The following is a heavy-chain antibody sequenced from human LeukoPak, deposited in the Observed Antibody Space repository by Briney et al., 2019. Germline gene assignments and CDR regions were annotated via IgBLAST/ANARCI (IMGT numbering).Heavy chain of an antibody. J-gene: IGHJ6*03. D-gene: IGHD2-15*01. CDR2: IYYSGST. CDR3: ARGKYCSGGSCYYYYYYMDV. Sequence: PSETLSLTCTVSGGSISSYYWSWIRQPPGKGLEWLGYIYYSGSTNYKPSLKSRVTISVDTSKNQFSLKLSSVTAADTAVYYCARGKYCSGGSCYYYYYYMDVWGKGTTVTVSS. CDR1: GGSISSYY. V-gene: IGHV4-59*12.